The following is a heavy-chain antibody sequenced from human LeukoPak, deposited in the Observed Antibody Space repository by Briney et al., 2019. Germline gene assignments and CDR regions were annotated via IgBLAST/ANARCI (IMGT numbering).Heavy chain of an antibody. CDR2: IYYRGIT. CDR3: ARRRYYDSTGYLD. V-gene: IGHV4-39*01. D-gene: IGHD3-22*01. J-gene: IGHJ1*01. Sequence: SETLSLTCTISGDSISSSSYYWRWIRQPPAKVLEWIDDIYYRGITYYSPSLKSRVSISIDTSNNQFSLTLNSVTAADTALYFCARRRYYDSTGYLDWGQGTLVTVSS. CDR1: GDSISSSSYY.